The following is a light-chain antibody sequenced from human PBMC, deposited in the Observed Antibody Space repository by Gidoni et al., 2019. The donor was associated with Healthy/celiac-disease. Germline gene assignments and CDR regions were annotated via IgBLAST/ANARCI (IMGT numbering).Light chain of an antibody. V-gene: IGLV3-25*03. CDR3: QSADSSGTYV. J-gene: IGLJ3*02. Sequence: SYELTQPPSVSVSPGQTARITCSGDALPKQYAYWYQQKPGQAPVLVIYKDSERPSGIPERFSGPSSGTTVTLTISGVQAEDEADYYCQSADSSGTYVCGGGTKLTVL. CDR2: KDS. CDR1: ALPKQY.